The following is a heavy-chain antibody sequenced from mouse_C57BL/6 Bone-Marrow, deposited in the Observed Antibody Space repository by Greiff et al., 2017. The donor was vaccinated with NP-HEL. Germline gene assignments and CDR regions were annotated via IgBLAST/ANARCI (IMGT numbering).Heavy chain of an antibody. V-gene: IGHV2-5*01. D-gene: IGHD1-1*01. CDR2: IWRGGST. CDR3: APNYYGSSYYAMDY. CDR1: GFSLTSYG. J-gene: IGHJ4*01. Sequence: LQESGPGLVQPSQSLSITCTVSGFSLTSYGVHWVRQSPGKGLEWLGVIWRGGSTDYNAAFMSRLSITKDNSKSQVFFKMNSLQADDTAIYYCAPNYYGSSYYAMDYWGQGTSVTVSS.